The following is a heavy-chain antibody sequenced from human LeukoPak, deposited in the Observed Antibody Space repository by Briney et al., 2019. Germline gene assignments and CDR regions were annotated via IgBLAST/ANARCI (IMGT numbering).Heavy chain of an antibody. Sequence: SETLSLTCTVSGGSISSYYWSWIRQPPGKGLEWIGYIYYSGSTNYNPSLKSRVTISVDTSKNQFSLKLSSVTAADTAVYYCAKEKTYYDSSGYPTPFDYWGQGTLVTVSS. CDR3: AKEKTYYDSSGYPTPFDY. D-gene: IGHD3-22*01. CDR2: IYYSGST. CDR1: GGSISSYY. V-gene: IGHV4-59*12. J-gene: IGHJ4*02.